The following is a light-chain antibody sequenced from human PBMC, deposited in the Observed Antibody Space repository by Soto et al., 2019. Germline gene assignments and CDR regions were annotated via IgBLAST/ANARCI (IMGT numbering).Light chain of an antibody. CDR3: AAWDDSLSGPV. CDR2: RNN. CDR1: SSNIGSNY. V-gene: IGLV1-47*01. Sequence: QAVLTQPPSASGTPGQRVTISCSGSSSNIGSNYVYWYQQLPGTAPKLLIYRNNQRPSGVPDRFSGCKSGTSASLAISGLRSEDEADYHCAAWDDSLSGPVFGGGTKLTVL. J-gene: IGLJ2*01.